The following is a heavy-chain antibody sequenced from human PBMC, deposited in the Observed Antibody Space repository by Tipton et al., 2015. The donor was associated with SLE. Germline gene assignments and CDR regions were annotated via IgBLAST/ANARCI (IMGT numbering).Heavy chain of an antibody. J-gene: IGHJ3*02. CDR2: NYYSGST. CDR3: ARRGGDAFDI. Sequence: TLSLTCTVSGGSISSYYWSWIRQPPGKGLEWIGYNYYSGSTNYNPSLKSRVTISVETSKNQFSLKLSSVTAADTAVYYCARRGGDAFDIWGQGTMVTVSS. V-gene: IGHV4-59*01. D-gene: IGHD6-25*01. CDR1: GGSISSYY.